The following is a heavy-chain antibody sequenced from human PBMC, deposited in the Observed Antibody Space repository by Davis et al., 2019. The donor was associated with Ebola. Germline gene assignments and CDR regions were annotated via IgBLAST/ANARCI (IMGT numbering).Heavy chain of an antibody. CDR2: IDPSDSYT. J-gene: IGHJ6*02. Sequence: PGGSLRLSCKGSGYSFPSYWISWVRQMPGKGLEWMGRIDPSDSYTNYSPSFQGHVTISADKSISTAYLQWSSLKASDTAMYYCARHPYYYYGMDVWGQGTTVTVSS. CDR3: ARHPYYYYGMDV. V-gene: IGHV5-10-1*01. CDR1: GYSFPSYW.